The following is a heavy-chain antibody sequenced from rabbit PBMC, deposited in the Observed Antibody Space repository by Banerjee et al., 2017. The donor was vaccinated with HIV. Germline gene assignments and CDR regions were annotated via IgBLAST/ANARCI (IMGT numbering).Heavy chain of an antibody. D-gene: IGHD8-1*01. CDR3: ARDGSSYYTFNL. CDR2: INTSSGNT. V-gene: IGHV1S45*01. Sequence: QEQLEESGGDLVKPGGTLTLTCTASGFSFSNKYVMCWVRQAPGKGLEWIACINTSSGNTVYATWAKGRFTISKTSWTTVTLQMTSLTAADTATYFCARDGSSYYTFNLWGPGTLVTVS. CDR1: GFSFSNKYV. J-gene: IGHJ4*01.